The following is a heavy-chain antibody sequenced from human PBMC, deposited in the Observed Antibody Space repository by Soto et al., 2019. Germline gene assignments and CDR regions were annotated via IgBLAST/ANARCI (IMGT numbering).Heavy chain of an antibody. CDR1: GFTFSSYD. Sequence: PGGSLRLSCAASGFTFSSYDMHWVRQATGKGLEWVSSIGTAGDTYYPGFVKGRFTISRENANNSLYLQMYSLRAEDTAVYYCARVGSGSGYYDSSGYYYLGAFDIWGQGTMVTVSS. CDR2: IGTAGDT. CDR3: ARVGSGSGYYDSSGYYYLGAFDI. D-gene: IGHD3-22*01. J-gene: IGHJ3*02. V-gene: IGHV3-13*01.